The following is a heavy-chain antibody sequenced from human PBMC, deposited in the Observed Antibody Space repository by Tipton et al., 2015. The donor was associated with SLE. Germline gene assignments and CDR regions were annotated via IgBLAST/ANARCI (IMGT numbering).Heavy chain of an antibody. J-gene: IGHJ2*01. Sequence: TLSLTCTVSGGSMSGYYWSWIRQPAGKGLEWFGRIYSSEDRDYNPSLRSRVTMSIDASQNRVSLRLKSVSAADTAVYYCARGSDGEYVRYFDVWGPGTLVTVSS. CDR3: ARGSDGEYVRYFDV. V-gene: IGHV4-4*07. CDR2: IYSSEDR. CDR1: GGSMSGYY. D-gene: IGHD4-17*01.